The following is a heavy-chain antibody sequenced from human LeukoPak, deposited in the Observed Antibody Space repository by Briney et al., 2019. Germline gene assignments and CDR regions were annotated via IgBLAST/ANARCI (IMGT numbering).Heavy chain of an antibody. CDR1: GGSFSGYY. CDR2: INHSGST. Sequence: PSETLSLTCAVYGGSFSGYYWSWIRQPPGKGLEWIGEINHSGSTNYNPSLKSRVTISVGTSKNQFSLKLSSVTAADTAVYYCARDLGTEDYWGQGTLVTVSS. J-gene: IGHJ4*02. D-gene: IGHD5-18*01. V-gene: IGHV4-34*01. CDR3: ARDLGTEDY.